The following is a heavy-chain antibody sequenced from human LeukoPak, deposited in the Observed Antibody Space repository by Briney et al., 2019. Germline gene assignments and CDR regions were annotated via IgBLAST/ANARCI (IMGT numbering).Heavy chain of an antibody. D-gene: IGHD3-22*01. CDR1: GFTFSSYS. CDR3: ASTKSPYDSSGYCFDY. J-gene: IGHJ4*02. CDR2: ISSSSSYI. Sequence: PGGSLRLSCAVSGFTFSSYSMNWVRQAPGKGLEWVSSISSSSSYIYYADSVKGRFTISRDNAKNSLYLQMNSLRAEDTAVYYCASTKSPYDSSGYCFDYWGQGTLVTVSS. V-gene: IGHV3-21*01.